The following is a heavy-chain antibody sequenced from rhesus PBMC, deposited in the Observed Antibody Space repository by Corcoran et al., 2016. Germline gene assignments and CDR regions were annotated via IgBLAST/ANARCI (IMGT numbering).Heavy chain of an antibody. J-gene: IGHJ4*01. D-gene: IGHD3-28*01. CDR2: IYRSGSST. CDR1: GGSISSSY. Sequence: QLQLQESGPGLVKPSETLSVTCAVSGGSISSSYWSWIRQAPGKGLEWIGYIYRSGSSTNSHPSLKSRVTLSVDTSKNQLSLKLSSVTTADTAVYYCARGGGVIVVIPFDYWGQGVLVTVSS. CDR3: ARGGGVIVVIPFDY. V-gene: IGHV4-169*01.